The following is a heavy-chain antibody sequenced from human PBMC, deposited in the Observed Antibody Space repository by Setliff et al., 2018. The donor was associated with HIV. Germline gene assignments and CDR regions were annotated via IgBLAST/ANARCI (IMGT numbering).Heavy chain of an antibody. CDR1: GGSFSGYH. V-gene: IGHV4-34*01. CDR3: ARVSITYWYSIPTFYYYYMDV. D-gene: IGHD2-15*01. CDR2: INHSGRT. Sequence: PSETLSLTCAVYGGSFSGYHWNWIRQPPGKGLEWIGEINHSGRTNYNPSLRSRVTISVDTSKNQFSLKLRSVTAADTAMYYCARVSITYWYSIPTFYYYYMDVWGKGTKVTVSS. J-gene: IGHJ6*03.